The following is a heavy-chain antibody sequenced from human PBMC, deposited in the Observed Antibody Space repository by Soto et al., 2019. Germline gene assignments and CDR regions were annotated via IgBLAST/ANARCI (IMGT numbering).Heavy chain of an antibody. J-gene: IGHJ4*02. Sequence: GGSLRLSCAASGFTFSSYAMSWVRQAPGKGLEWVSYISGSSSSIYYADSVKGRFTISRDNAKNSLYLQMNSLRDEDTAVYYCARVFYSVAGTGGLDYWGQGTLVTVSS. CDR3: ARVFYSVAGTGGLDY. CDR1: GFTFSSYA. D-gene: IGHD6-19*01. V-gene: IGHV3-48*02. CDR2: ISGSSSSI.